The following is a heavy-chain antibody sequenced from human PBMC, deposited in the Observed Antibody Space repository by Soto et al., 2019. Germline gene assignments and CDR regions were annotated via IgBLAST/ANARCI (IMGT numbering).Heavy chain of an antibody. J-gene: IGHJ4*02. D-gene: IGHD5-12*01. CDR1: EDCICPWS. Sequence: SQPISLDRPVSEDCICPWSSYYLRQPPGKGLEWIGNIHYNGNTKYNPSLKSRVSMSVDTSKNQFSLRLISVTAADTAKYFCAREGNLGRWLQPLDFWGQGTLVTVPQ. V-gene: IGHV4-59*01. CDR2: IHYNGNT. CDR3: AREGNLGRWLQPLDF.